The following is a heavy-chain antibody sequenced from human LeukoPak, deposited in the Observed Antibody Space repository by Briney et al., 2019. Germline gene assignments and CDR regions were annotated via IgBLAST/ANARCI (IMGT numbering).Heavy chain of an antibody. CDR2: INPSGGST. V-gene: IGHV1-46*01. CDR1: GYTFTSYY. D-gene: IGHD4-23*01. CDR3: ARATPTYGGTDY. Sequence: ASVKVSCKASGYTFTSYYMHWVRQAPGQGLEWMGFINPSGGSTSYAQKFQGRVTITADKSTSTAYMELSSLRSEDTAVYYCARATPTYGGTDYWGQGTLVTVSS. J-gene: IGHJ4*02.